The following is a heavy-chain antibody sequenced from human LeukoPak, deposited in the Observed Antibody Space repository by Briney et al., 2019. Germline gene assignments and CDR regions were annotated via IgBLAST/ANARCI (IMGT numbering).Heavy chain of an antibody. D-gene: IGHD3-9*01. CDR3: ARDRDNWDWPLYFGIDS. J-gene: IGHJ6*02. CDR2: IIPNSGGT. Sequence: GASVKVSCKASGDTLTGDYIHWVRQAPGQGLEWLGWIIPNSGGTNYAQRFHGRVTLTRDTSISTVYMELTRLTFDDTAVYYCARDRDNWDWPLYFGIDSWGQGTTVTVSS. CDR1: GDTLTGDY. V-gene: IGHV1-2*02.